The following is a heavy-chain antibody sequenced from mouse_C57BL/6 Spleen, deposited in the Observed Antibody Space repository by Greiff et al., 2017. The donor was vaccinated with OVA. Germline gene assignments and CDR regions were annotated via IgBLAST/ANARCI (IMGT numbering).Heavy chain of an antibody. CDR3: ARGTTVVATDY. CDR2: IYPGSGNA. CDR1: GYTFTDYY. D-gene: IGHD1-1*01. Sequence: QVQLKQSGAELVRPGASVKLSCKASGYTFTDYYINWVKQRPGQGLEWIARIYPGSGNAYCNEKFKGKATLTAEKSSSTAYMQLSSLTSEDSAVYFCARGTTVVATDYWGQGTTLTVSS. J-gene: IGHJ2*01. V-gene: IGHV1-76*01.